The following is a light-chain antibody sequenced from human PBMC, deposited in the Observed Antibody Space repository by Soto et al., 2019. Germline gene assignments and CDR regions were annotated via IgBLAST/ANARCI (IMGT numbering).Light chain of an antibody. J-gene: IGKJ1*01. Sequence: EIVLTQAPATLSLSPGEIATLSCRASQSVSSYLAWYQQKPGQAPRLLIYDASHRAPDIPDRFSGSGSGTDFTLTISRLEPEDFAVYYCQQYGGSVQTFGQGTKVDIK. CDR3: QQYGGSVQT. V-gene: IGKV3-11*01. CDR2: DAS. CDR1: QSVSSY.